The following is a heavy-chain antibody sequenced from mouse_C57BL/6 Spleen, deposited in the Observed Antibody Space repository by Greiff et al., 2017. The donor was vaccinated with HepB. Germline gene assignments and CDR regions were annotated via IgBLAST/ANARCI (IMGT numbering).Heavy chain of an antibody. Sequence: QVQLKQSGAELVRPGASVKLSCKASGYTFTDYYINWVKQRPGQGLEWIARIYPGSGNTYYNEKFKGKATLTAEKSSSTAYMQLSSLTSEDSAVYFCARDSYYYDFDYWGQGTTLTVSS. V-gene: IGHV1-76*01. CDR1: GYTFTDYY. CDR2: IYPGSGNT. J-gene: IGHJ2*01. D-gene: IGHD1-1*01. CDR3: ARDSYYYDFDY.